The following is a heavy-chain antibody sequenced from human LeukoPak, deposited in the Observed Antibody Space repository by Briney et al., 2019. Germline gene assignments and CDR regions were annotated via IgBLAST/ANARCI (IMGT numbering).Heavy chain of an antibody. CDR3: ARGVRITMVRGVIIRGPFDY. J-gene: IGHJ4*02. D-gene: IGHD3-10*01. CDR1: GYTFTSYA. Sequence: ASVKDSCKASGYTFTSYAMHWVRQAPGQRLEWMGWINAGNGNTKYSQKFQGRVTITRDTSASTAYMELSSLRSEDTAVYYCARGVRITMVRGVIIRGPFDYWGQGTLVTVSS. V-gene: IGHV1-3*01. CDR2: INAGNGNT.